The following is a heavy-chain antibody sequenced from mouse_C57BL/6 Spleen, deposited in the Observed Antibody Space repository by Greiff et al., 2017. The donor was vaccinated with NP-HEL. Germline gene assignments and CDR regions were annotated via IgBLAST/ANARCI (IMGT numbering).Heavy chain of an antibody. V-gene: IGHV5-4*03. Sequence: EVKVVESGGGLVKPGGSLKLSCAASGFTFSSYAMSWVRQTPEKRLEWVATISDGGSYTYYPDNVKGRFTISRDNAKNNLYLQMSHLKSEDTAMYYCARGSWYFDVWGTGTTVTVSS. CDR1: GFTFSSYA. J-gene: IGHJ1*03. CDR3: ARGSWYFDV. CDR2: ISDGGSYT.